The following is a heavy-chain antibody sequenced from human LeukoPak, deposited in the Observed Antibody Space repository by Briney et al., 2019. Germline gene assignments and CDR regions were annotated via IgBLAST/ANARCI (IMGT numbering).Heavy chain of an antibody. Sequence: ASVKVSCKASGYTFTGYYMHWVRQAPGQGLEWMGWINPNSGGTNYAQKFQGRVTMTRDTSISTAYMELSRLRSGDTAVYYCARAAGYDYVFRFDYWGQGTLVTVSS. D-gene: IGHD3-16*01. V-gene: IGHV1-2*02. CDR3: ARAAGYDYVFRFDY. J-gene: IGHJ4*02. CDR1: GYTFTGYY. CDR2: INPNSGGT.